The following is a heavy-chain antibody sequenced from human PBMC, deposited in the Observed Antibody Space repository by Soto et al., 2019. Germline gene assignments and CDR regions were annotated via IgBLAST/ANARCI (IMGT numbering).Heavy chain of an antibody. CDR1: GGYISSSNW. V-gene: IGHV4-4*02. CDR2: IYHSGST. D-gene: IGHD6-19*01. Sequence: QVQLQESGPGLVKPSGTLSLTCAVSGGYISSSNWWSWVRQPPGKGLEWIGEIYHSGSTNYNPSLKRRVTISVDKSKNQFSLKLSSVSAADTAVYYCTRRIKQWLVQGSAFDIWGQGTMVTVSS. J-gene: IGHJ3*02. CDR3: TRRIKQWLVQGSAFDI.